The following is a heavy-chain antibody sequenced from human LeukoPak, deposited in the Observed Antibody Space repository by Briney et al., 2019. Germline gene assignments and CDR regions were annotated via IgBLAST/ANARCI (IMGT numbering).Heavy chain of an antibody. V-gene: IGHV3-48*03. CDR1: GFTFSSYE. D-gene: IGHD3-22*01. J-gene: IGHJ4*02. CDR2: ISRSGSTI. CDR3: AKARIPSGNGYYSD. Sequence: PGGSLRLSCAASGFTFSSYEMNWVRQAPGKGLEWVSYISRSGSTIYYADSVKGRFTISRDNSKNTLYLQMNSLRAEDTAVYYCAKARIPSGNGYYSDWGQGTLVTVSS.